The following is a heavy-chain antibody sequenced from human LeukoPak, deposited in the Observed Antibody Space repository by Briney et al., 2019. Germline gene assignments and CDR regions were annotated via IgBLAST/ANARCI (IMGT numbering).Heavy chain of an antibody. CDR3: ASLFGDGGATPKFDY. CDR2: IYYSAST. V-gene: IGHV4-39*07. Sequence: PSETLSLTCTVSGGSIISNSYYWGWIRQPPGKGLEWIGSIYYSASTYYNPSLKSRVTISVDTSKNQFSLKLSSVTAADTAVYYCASLFGDGGATPKFDYWGQGTLVTVSS. J-gene: IGHJ4*02. CDR1: GGSIISNSYY. D-gene: IGHD1-26*01.